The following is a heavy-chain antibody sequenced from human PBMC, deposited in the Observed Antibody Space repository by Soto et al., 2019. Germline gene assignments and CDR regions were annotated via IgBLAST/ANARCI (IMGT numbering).Heavy chain of an antibody. D-gene: IGHD3-22*01. CDR2: INAGNGNT. CDR3: ARGGGYSLNY. CDR1: GYTFTSYA. Sequence: QVQLVQSGAEVKKPGASVKVSCKASGYTFTSYAMHWVRQAPGQRLEWMGWINAGNGNTKYSQNFQGRVTITRDTYASTVYMELSSLRSDDTAVLYCARGGGYSLNYRGRGTLVTGSS. J-gene: IGHJ4*02. V-gene: IGHV1-3*01.